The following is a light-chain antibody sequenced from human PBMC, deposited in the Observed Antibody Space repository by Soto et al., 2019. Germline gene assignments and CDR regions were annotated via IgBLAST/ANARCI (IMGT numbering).Light chain of an antibody. CDR1: SSDIGAFTF. CDR2: DVN. J-gene: IGLJ1*01. V-gene: IGLV2-14*03. Sequence: QSALTQPASVSGSPGQSITISCTGTSSDIGAFTFVSWYQQHPGKVPKLMIFDVNRRPSGVSDRFSASKSGNTASLTISGLLAEDEGDYDCSSYTSSSMHVFGRGTKVTVL. CDR3: SSYTSSSMHV.